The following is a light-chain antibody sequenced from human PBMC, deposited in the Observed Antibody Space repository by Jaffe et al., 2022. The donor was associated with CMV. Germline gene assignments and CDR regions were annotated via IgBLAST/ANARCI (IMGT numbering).Light chain of an antibody. V-gene: IGLV2-14*03. CDR3: SSYTSSSTLRL. CDR1: SSDVGGYKF. J-gene: IGLJ2*01. CDR2: DVS. Sequence: QSALTQPASVSGSPGQSITISCSGASSDVGGYKFVSWYQQHPGKAPKLVIYDVSNRPSGISNRFSGSKSGNTASLTISGLQAEDEADYYCSSYTSSSTLRLFGGGTKLTVL.